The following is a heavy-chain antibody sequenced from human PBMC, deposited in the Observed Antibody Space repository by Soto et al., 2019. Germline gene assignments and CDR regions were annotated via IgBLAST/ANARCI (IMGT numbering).Heavy chain of an antibody. J-gene: IGHJ3*02. Sequence: QVQLEESGGGLVKPGGSLRLSCAASGFTFSDYYMSWIRQAPGKGLEWVSYISSSGSTIYYADSVKGRFTISRDNAKNRLYLQMNSLRAEDTAVYYCARNTTTYSGSLDAFDIWGQGTMVTVSS. V-gene: IGHV3-11*01. CDR2: ISSSGSTI. CDR1: GFTFSDYY. D-gene: IGHD1-26*01. CDR3: ARNTTTYSGSLDAFDI.